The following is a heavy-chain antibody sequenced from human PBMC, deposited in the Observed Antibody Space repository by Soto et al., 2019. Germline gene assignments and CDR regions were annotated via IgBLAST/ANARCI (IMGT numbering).Heavy chain of an antibody. Sequence: EVQLVESGGALIQPGGSLRISCAASGFTFSAYWMFWVRQAPGKGLVWVSRINSDGTITDYADSVRGRFTISRDNAENTLYLQLNRLRVDDTAIYYCAREYYGSGIWGQGTLVTVSS. J-gene: IGHJ4*02. CDR1: GFTFSAYW. CDR2: INSDGTIT. V-gene: IGHV3-74*01. CDR3: AREYYGSGI. D-gene: IGHD3-10*01.